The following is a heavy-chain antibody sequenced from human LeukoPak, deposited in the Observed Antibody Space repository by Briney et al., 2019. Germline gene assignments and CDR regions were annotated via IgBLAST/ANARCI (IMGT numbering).Heavy chain of an antibody. J-gene: IGHJ3*02. D-gene: IGHD3-3*01. CDR3: ARHSVTIFGVVKGAFDI. Sequence: SETLSLTCAVYGGSFSGYYWSWIRQPPGKGLEWIGEINHSGSTNYNPSLKSRVTISVDTSKNQFSLKLSSVTAADTAVYYCARHSVTIFGVVKGAFDIWGQGTMVTVSS. V-gene: IGHV4-34*01. CDR1: GGSFSGYY. CDR2: INHSGST.